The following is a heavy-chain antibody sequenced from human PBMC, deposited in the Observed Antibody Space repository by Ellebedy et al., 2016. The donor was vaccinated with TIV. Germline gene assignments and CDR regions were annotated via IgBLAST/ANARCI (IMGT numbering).Heavy chain of an antibody. D-gene: IGHD2-8*01. CDR3: ARNSDIIQVPSAYASSFDV. J-gene: IGHJ3*01. Sequence: ASVKVSCKASGYSFNSYSMSWVRQAPGQGPEWMGWISAYTGETDLAQKFQGRVTLSTDKSTSTAYMELRGLRSDDTALYFCARNSDIIQVPSAYASSFDVWGQGTMVTVSS. V-gene: IGHV1-18*01. CDR2: ISAYTGET. CDR1: GYSFNSYS.